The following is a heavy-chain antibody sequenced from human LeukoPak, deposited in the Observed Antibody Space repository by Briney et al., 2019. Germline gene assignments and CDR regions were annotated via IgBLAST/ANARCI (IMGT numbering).Heavy chain of an antibody. D-gene: IGHD6-13*01. J-gene: IGHJ3*02. CDR1: GGSFSGYY. CDR3: ARDNEQLNAFDI. V-gene: IGHV4-34*01. CDR2: INHSGST. Sequence: KTSETLSLTCAVYGGSFSGYYWSWIRQPPGKGLEWIGEINHSGSTNYNPSLKSRVTISVDTSKNQFSLKLSSVTAADTAVYYCARDNEQLNAFDIWGQGTMVTVSS.